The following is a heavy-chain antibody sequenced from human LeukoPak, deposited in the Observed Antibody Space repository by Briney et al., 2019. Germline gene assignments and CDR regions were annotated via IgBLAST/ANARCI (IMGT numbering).Heavy chain of an antibody. CDR3: AKELRQFGQKYNWFDP. D-gene: IGHD3-10*01. CDR1: GFTFSSYA. Sequence: PGASLRLSCAASGFTFSSYAMSWVRQAPGKGLEWVSAISGSGGSTYYADSVKGRFTISRDNSKNTLSLQMNSLRAEDTALYYCAKELRQFGQKYNWFDPWGQGTLVTVSS. CDR2: ISGSGGST. V-gene: IGHV3-23*01. J-gene: IGHJ5*02.